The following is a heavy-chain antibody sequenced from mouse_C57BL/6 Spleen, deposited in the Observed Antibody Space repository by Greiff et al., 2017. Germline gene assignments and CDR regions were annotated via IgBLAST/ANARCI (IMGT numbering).Heavy chain of an antibody. CDR1: GYTFTSYW. D-gene: IGHD1-1*01. J-gene: IGHJ2*01. Sequence: QVQLQQPGAELVKPGASVKLSCKASGYTFTSYWMHWVKQRPGQGLEWIGMIHPNSGSTNYNETFKSKATLTVDKSSSTAYMQLSSLTSEDAAVYYCARRMIITTVVAPFDYWGQGTTLTVSS. V-gene: IGHV1-64*01. CDR2: IHPNSGST. CDR3: ARRMIITTVVAPFDY.